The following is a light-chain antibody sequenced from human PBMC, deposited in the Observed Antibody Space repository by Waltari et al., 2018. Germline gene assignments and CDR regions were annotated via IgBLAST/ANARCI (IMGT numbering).Light chain of an antibody. Sequence: QSVLTQPPSVSGTPGQRVTISCSGSTSNIGAGPDVHWYQHLPGTAPKLLIYGNNHRPSGVPDRFSGSKSGTSASLAITGLQADDEADYFCQSFDNMLSGGVVFGGGTKLAVL. CDR3: QSFDNMLSGGVV. J-gene: IGLJ2*01. CDR2: GNN. V-gene: IGLV1-40*01. CDR1: TSNIGAGPD.